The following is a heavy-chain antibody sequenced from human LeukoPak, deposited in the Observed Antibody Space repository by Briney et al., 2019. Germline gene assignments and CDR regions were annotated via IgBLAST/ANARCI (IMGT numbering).Heavy chain of an antibody. V-gene: IGHV3-23*01. CDR1: GFTFSSSA. Sequence: GGSLRLSCAASGFTFSSSAMSWVRQAPGQGLEWVSAISNNGGYTYYADSVQGRFTISRDNSKSTLCLQMNSLRAEDTAVYYCTRDRLFSEETTMINIDYWGQGTLVTVSS. CDR3: TRDRLFSEETTMINIDY. J-gene: IGHJ4*02. CDR2: ISNNGGYT. D-gene: IGHD5-18*01.